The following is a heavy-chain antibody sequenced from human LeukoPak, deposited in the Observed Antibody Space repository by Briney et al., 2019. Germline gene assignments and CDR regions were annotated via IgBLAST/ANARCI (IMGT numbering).Heavy chain of an antibody. CDR1: GGTFISYA. D-gene: IGHD1-26*01. Sequence: WASVTVSCKASGGTFISYAISWVRQAPGQGLEWMGRIIPILGIANYAQKFQGRVTITADKSTSTAYMELSSLRSEDTAVYYCARGGGSYREYYGMDVWGQGTTVTVSS. V-gene: IGHV1-69*10. J-gene: IGHJ6*02. CDR2: IIPILGIA. CDR3: ARGGGSYREYYGMDV.